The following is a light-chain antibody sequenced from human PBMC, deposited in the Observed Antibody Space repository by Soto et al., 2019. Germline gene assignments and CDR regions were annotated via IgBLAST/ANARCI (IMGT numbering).Light chain of an antibody. CDR2: EVT. CDR1: SGDIGSYNR. J-gene: IGLJ1*01. V-gene: IGLV2-14*01. Sequence: QSALTQPASVSGSPGQSITISCTGTSGDIGSYNRVSWYQQHPGKAPKLIIYEVTDQPSGVSNRFSGSKSGNTASLTISGLQDEDEAEYYCSSYTNINTRACVFGTGTKLTVL. CDR3: SSYTNINTRACV.